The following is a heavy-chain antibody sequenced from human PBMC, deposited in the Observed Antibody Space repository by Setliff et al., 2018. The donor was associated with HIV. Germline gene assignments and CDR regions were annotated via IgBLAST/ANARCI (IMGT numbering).Heavy chain of an antibody. D-gene: IGHD3-3*01. CDR2: IDYRGST. J-gene: IGHJ5*02. V-gene: IGHV4-59*01. CDR3: ARGNTISEVVTTNWLDP. Sequence: SETLSLTCSVYGDAISRYYWSWIRQPPGKGLEWIGYIDYRGSTSYNPSLKSRVTISEDTSKKQISLRLRFVTAADTAVYYCARGNTISEVVTTNWLDPWGQGTLVTVSS. CDR1: GDAISRYY.